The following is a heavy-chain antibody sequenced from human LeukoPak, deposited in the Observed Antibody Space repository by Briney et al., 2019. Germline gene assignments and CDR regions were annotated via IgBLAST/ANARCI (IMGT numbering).Heavy chain of an antibody. CDR2: IIPIFGTA. CDR1: GGTFSSYA. J-gene: IGHJ4*02. CDR3: ARAEILTGYHPRYYFDY. V-gene: IGHV1-69*05. D-gene: IGHD3-9*01. Sequence: SVKVSCKASGGTFSSYAISWVRQAPGQGLEWMGGIIPIFGTANHAQKFQGRVTITTDESTSTAYMELSSLRSEDTAVYYCARAEILTGYHPRYYFDYWGQGTLVTVSS.